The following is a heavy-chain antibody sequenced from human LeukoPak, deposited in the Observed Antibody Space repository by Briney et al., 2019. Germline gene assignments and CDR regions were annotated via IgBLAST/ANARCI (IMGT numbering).Heavy chain of an antibody. V-gene: IGHV3-7*01. J-gene: IGHJ6*03. CDR3: ARTNYGSGSYTFYYYYYMDV. CDR1: GFTFSDYY. CDR2: IKQDGSEK. D-gene: IGHD3-10*01. Sequence: PGGSLRLSCAASGFTFSDYYMSWIRQAPGKGLEWVANIKQDGSEKYYVDSVKGRFTISRDNAKNSLYLQMNSLRAEDTAVYYCARTNYGSGSYTFYYYYYMDVWGKGTTVTISS.